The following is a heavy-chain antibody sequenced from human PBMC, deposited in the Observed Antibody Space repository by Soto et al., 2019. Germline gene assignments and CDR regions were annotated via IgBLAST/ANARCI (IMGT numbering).Heavy chain of an antibody. CDR2: ISSSSITI. CDR3: ARDWDKYYDFWSGYPPPYYFDY. J-gene: IGHJ4*02. V-gene: IGHV3-48*02. Sequence: GGSLRLSCAASGFTFSSYGMNWVRQAPGKGLEWVSYISSSSITIYYADSVKGRFIISRENAKNSLYLQMNSLRDEETAVYYCARDWDKYYDFWSGYPPPYYFDYWGQGTLVTVSS. D-gene: IGHD3-3*01. CDR1: GFTFSSYG.